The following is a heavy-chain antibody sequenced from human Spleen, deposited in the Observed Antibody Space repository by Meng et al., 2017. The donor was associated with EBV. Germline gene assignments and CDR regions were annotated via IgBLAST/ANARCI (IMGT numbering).Heavy chain of an antibody. D-gene: IGHD1-7*01. CDR1: GASISSANW. CDR2: IYHRGTT. Sequence: QVQLQESGPGLLKPSETLSLTCAVPGASISSANWWSWVRQPPGKGLEWIGKIYHRGTTDYNPSFNSRVTMSVDKSQNQFSLKLSSVTAADTAVYYCARHWELRSPFTFWGQGILVTVSS. J-gene: IGHJ4*02. V-gene: IGHV4-4*02. CDR3: ARHWELRSPFTF.